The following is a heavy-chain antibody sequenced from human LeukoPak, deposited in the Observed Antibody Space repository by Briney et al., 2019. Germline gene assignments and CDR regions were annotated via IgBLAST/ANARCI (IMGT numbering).Heavy chain of an antibody. CDR3: ARDRGVYGSGSYNWFDP. D-gene: IGHD3-10*01. V-gene: IGHV4-30-2*01. J-gene: IGHJ5*02. CDR1: GGSISSGGYS. Sequence: PSQTLSLTCAVSGGSISSGGYSWSWIRQPPGKGLEWIGYIYHSGSTYYNPSLKSRVTISVDRSKNQVSLKLSSVTAADTAVYYCARDRGVYGSGSYNWFDPWGQGTLVTVSS. CDR2: IYHSGST.